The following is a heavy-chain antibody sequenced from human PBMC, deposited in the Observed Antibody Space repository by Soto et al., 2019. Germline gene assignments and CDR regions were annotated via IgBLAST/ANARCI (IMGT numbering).Heavy chain of an antibody. Sequence: PGESLKISCQASGYGFSNFWIAWVRQMPGEGLEWLGIIYPDDSDTRYSPSFLGQVTISADKSIKTTYLQWSSLKASDPAIYFCASSVLVTSTMNYFDLWGQGARVTVSS. CDR1: GYGFSNFW. D-gene: IGHD2-8*02. V-gene: IGHV5-51*01. J-gene: IGHJ4*02. CDR2: IYPDDSDT. CDR3: ASSVLVTSTMNYFDL.